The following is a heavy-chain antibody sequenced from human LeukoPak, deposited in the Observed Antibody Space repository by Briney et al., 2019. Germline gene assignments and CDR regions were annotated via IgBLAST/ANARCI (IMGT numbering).Heavy chain of an antibody. CDR2: IYYSGST. CDR3: ARVFSLYGGNTRFAFDI. Sequence: SETLSLTCAVSGGSISSSNWWSWVRQPPGKGLEWIGYIYYSGSTNYNPSLKSRVTISVDTSKNQFSLKLSSVTAADTAVYYCARVFSLYGGNTRFAFDIWGQGTMVTVSS. J-gene: IGHJ3*02. V-gene: IGHV4-4*02. CDR1: GGSISSSNW. D-gene: IGHD4-23*01.